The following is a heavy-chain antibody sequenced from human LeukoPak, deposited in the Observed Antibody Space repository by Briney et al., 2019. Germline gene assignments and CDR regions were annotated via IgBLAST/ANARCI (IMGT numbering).Heavy chain of an antibody. Sequence: GASVKVSCKASGYTFTSYDINWVRQATGQGLEWMGWMNPNSGYTGYAQKFQGRVTMTRNTSISTAYMELSSLRSEDTAVYYCARGGPVAATHKYFQHWGQGTLVTVSS. CDR3: ARGGPVAATHKYFQH. CDR2: MNPNSGYT. J-gene: IGHJ1*01. CDR1: GYTFTSYD. V-gene: IGHV1-8*01. D-gene: IGHD6-19*01.